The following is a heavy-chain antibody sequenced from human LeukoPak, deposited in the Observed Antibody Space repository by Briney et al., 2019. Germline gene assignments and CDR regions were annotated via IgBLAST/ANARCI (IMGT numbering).Heavy chain of an antibody. CDR1: GFTFSSYA. D-gene: IGHD5-18*01. J-gene: IGHJ4*02. CDR2: ISGSGANT. V-gene: IGHV3-23*01. CDR3: AKGSGYSNGDAIDY. Sequence: PGGSLRLSCAASGFTFSSYAMSWVRQAPGKGLEWVSLISGSGANTYYADSVKGRFTISRDNSKNTVYLQMNSLRAEDTAVYYCAKGSGYSNGDAIDYWGQGTLVTVSS.